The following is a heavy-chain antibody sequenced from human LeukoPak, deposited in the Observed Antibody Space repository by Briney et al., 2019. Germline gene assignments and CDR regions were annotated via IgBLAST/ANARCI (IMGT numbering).Heavy chain of an antibody. CDR3: ARESGSVTSEVDFDY. CDR1: GFTFSSYW. J-gene: IGHJ4*02. Sequence: GGSLRLSCAASGFTFSSYWMSWARQAPGKGLEWVATIRQDGSQKYYVDSVKGRFTISRDNAKNSLYLQMNSLRAEDTAVYYCARESGSVTSEVDFDYWGQGTLVTVSS. D-gene: IGHD4-17*01. CDR2: IRQDGSQK. V-gene: IGHV3-7*01.